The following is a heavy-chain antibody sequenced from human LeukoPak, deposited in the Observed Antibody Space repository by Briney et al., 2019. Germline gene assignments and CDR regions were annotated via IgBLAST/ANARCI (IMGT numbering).Heavy chain of an antibody. Sequence: GGSLRLSCAASGFTFSRYSLNWVRQAPGKGLEWVSSISIGSTYIYYADSVKGRFTMSRDNAKNSLHLQMNSLRAEDTALYYCARVVALYDILSRYYYMDVWGKGTTVTVSS. CDR2: ISIGSTYI. J-gene: IGHJ6*03. CDR3: ARVVALYDILSRYYYMDV. V-gene: IGHV3-21*04. CDR1: GFTFSRYS. D-gene: IGHD3-9*01.